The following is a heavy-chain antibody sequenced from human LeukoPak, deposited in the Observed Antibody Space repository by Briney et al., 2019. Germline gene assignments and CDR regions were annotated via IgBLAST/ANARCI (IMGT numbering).Heavy chain of an antibody. V-gene: IGHV4-34*01. Sequence: SETLSLTCAVYGGSFSGYYWSWIRQPPGKGLEWIGEINHSGSTNYNPSLKSRVTISVDTSKNQFSLKLSSVPAADTAVYYCARANSRIAAAGTRGSYFQHWGRGTRVTVSS. CDR1: GGSFSGYY. J-gene: IGHJ1*01. CDR2: INHSGST. CDR3: ARANSRIAAAGTRGSYFQH. D-gene: IGHD6-13*01.